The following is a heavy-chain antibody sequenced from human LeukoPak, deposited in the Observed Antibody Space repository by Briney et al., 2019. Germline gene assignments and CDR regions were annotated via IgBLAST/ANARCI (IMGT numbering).Heavy chain of an antibody. V-gene: IGHV4-59*08. J-gene: IGHJ3*02. CDR3: AREYSSSSGRRAFDI. D-gene: IGHD6-6*01. Sequence: SQTLSLTCTVSGGSISSYYWSWIRQPPGKGLEWIGYIYYSGSTNSNPSLKSRLTISIDTSENQFSLKLSSVTAADTAVYYCAREYSSSSGRRAFDIWGQGTMVTVSS. CDR2: IYYSGST. CDR1: GGSISSYY.